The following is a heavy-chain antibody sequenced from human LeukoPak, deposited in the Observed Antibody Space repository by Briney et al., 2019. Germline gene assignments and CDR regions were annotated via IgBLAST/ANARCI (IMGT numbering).Heavy chain of an antibody. D-gene: IGHD4-17*01. CDR2: IHPGNSQT. CDR1: GYTFTDYW. Sequence: GESLKISCHGSGYTFTDYWVVWVRQMPGKGLECLGIIHPGNSQTIYSPSFQGQVTISGDRSVNTVYLQWSSLRASDTAIYYCARRVDYGDNGSFDFWGQGTLVTVSS. J-gene: IGHJ4*02. CDR3: ARRVDYGDNGSFDF. V-gene: IGHV5-51*01.